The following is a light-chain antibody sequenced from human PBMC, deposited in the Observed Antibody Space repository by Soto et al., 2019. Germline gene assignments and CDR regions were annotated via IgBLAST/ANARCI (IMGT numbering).Light chain of an antibody. CDR1: QSISSH. J-gene: IGKJ1*01. V-gene: IGKV1-39*01. Sequence: DIQMTQSPSSLSASVGDRITLTCRASQSISSHLNWYQQKPGKAPKLLIYAASSLQSGVPSRFSGSGSGTDFTLTIRSLQPEDFATYYCQQSYSTPPTFGQGTKV. CDR2: AAS. CDR3: QQSYSTPPT.